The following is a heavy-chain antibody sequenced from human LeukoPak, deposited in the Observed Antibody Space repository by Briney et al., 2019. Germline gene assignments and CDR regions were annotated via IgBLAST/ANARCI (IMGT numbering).Heavy chain of an antibody. D-gene: IGHD5-18*01. CDR1: GGSISSYY. CDR3: ARVRGYSYGSDAFDI. V-gene: IGHV4-59*01. CDR2: IYYSGST. Sequence: KPSETLSLTCTVSGGSISSYYWSWIRQPPGKGLQWIGYIYYSGSTNYNPSLKSRVTISVDTSKNQLSLKLSSVTAADTAVFYCARVRGYSYGSDAFDIWGQGTVVTVSS. J-gene: IGHJ3*02.